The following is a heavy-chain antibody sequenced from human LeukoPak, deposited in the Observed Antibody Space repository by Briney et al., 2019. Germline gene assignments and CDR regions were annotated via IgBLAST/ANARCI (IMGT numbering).Heavy chain of an antibody. V-gene: IGHV4-31*03. Sequence: PPETLSLTCTVSGGSISSGGYYWSWIRQHPGKGLEWIGYIYYSGSTYYNPSLKSRVTISVDTSKNQFSLKLSSVTAADTAVYFCARELWNCSSTSCYTHAFDIWGQGTMVTVSS. J-gene: IGHJ3*02. CDR3: ARELWNCSSTSCYTHAFDI. D-gene: IGHD2-2*02. CDR1: GGSISSGGYY. CDR2: IYYSGST.